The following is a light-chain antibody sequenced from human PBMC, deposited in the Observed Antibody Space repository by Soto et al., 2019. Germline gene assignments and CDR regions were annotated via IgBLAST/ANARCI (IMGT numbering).Light chain of an antibody. CDR3: SSYTSSSTLSV. J-gene: IGLJ1*01. Sequence: QSALTQPASVSGSPGQSITISCTGTSSDVGGYSYVSWYQQHPGKAPKLMIYDVSNRPSGVSNRFSGSKSGNTASLTISGLQAEDEADYYCSSYTSSSTLSVLGTGTKVIVL. V-gene: IGLV2-14*01. CDR1: SSDVGGYSY. CDR2: DVS.